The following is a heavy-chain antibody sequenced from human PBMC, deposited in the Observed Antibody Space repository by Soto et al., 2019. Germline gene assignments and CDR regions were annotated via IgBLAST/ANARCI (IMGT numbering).Heavy chain of an antibody. CDR2: INPSGGST. J-gene: IGHJ4*02. D-gene: IGHD2-2*01. V-gene: IGHV1-46*01. Sequence: ASVKVSCKASGYTFTSYYMHWVRQAPGQGLEWMGIINPSGGSTSYAQKFQGRVTMTRDTSTSTVYMELSSLRSEDTAVYYCARGWNVVVPASDYHFDYWGQGTLVTVSS. CDR3: ARGWNVVVPASDYHFDY. CDR1: GYTFTSYY.